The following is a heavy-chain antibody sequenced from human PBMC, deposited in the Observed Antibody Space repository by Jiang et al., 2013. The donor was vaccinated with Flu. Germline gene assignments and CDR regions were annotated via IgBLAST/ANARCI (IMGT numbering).Heavy chain of an antibody. CDR1: GLTFGNYA. V-gene: IGHV3-23*01. J-gene: IGHJ4*02. CDR2: ISGRGDDT. CDR3: AKGGHFSFFDY. D-gene: IGHD2-21*01. Sequence: GLVQPERSLRLSCVGSGLTFGNYAMTWVRQAPGKGLEWVSTISGRGDDTYYADSVKGRFTMSRDNSKNTAYLQMNSLRAEDTALYYCAKGGHFSFFDYWGQGTLVTVSS.